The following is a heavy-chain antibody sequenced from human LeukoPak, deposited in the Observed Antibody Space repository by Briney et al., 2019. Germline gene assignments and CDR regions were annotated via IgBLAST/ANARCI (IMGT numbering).Heavy chain of an antibody. J-gene: IGHJ3*02. V-gene: IGHV1-46*01. D-gene: IGHD1/OR15-1a*01. CDR1: GYTFTSYY. Sequence: ASVKVSCKAFGYTFTSYYIHWVRQAPGQGLEWMGLVNPSGGSTTYAQKFQGRVTMTRDMSTSTVYMELSSLRSEDTAVYYCARKTRGTISCALDMWGQGTRVTVSS. CDR3: ARKTRGTISCALDM. CDR2: VNPSGGST.